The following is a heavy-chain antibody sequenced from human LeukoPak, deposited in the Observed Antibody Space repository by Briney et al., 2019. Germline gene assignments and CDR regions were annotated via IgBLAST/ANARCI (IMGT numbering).Heavy chain of an antibody. V-gene: IGHV4-39*01. Sequence: SETLSLTCTVSGGSISSSSYYWGWIRQPPGKGLEWIGSIYYSGSTYYNPSLKSRVTISVDTSKNQFSLKLSSVTAADTAVYYCARHRGYYDSSGYYPYYFDYWGQGTLVTVSS. D-gene: IGHD3-22*01. CDR1: GGSISSSSYY. CDR2: IYYSGST. J-gene: IGHJ4*02. CDR3: ARHRGYYDSSGYYPYYFDY.